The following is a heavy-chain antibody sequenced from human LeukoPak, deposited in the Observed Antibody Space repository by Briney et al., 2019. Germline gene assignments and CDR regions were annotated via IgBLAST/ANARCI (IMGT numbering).Heavy chain of an antibody. Sequence: PGGSLRLSCAASGFTVSSNYMSWVRQAPGKGLEWVSVIYSGGSTYYADSVKGRFTISRDNSKNTLYLQMNSLRAEDAAVYYCARDRDYGDSFDYWGQGTLVTVSS. J-gene: IGHJ4*02. CDR2: IYSGGST. CDR3: ARDRDYGDSFDY. V-gene: IGHV3-66*01. CDR1: GFTVSSNY. D-gene: IGHD4-17*01.